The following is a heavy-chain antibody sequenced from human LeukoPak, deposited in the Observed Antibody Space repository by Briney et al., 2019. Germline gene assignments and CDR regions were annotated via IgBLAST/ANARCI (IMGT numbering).Heavy chain of an antibody. CDR3: ARDKVRGYCSGGSCYGFGIYDY. D-gene: IGHD2-15*01. Sequence: GGSLRLSCAASGFTFSSYGMHWVRQAPGKGLEWVAVIWYDGSNKYYADSMKGRFTISRDNSKNTLYLQMNSLRAEDTAVYYCARDKVRGYCSGGSCYGFGIYDYWGQGTLVTVSS. CDR1: GFTFSSYG. J-gene: IGHJ4*02. CDR2: IWYDGSNK. V-gene: IGHV3-33*01.